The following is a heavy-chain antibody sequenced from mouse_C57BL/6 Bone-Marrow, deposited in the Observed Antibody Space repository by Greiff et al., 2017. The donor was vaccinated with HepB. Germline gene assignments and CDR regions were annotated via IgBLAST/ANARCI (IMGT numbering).Heavy chain of an antibody. J-gene: IGHJ3*01. CDR1: GYTFTSYW. V-gene: IGHV1-61*01. Sequence: QVQLKQPGAELVRPGSSVKLSCKASGYTFTSYWMDWVKQRPGQGLEWIGNIYPSDSETHYNQKFKDKATLTVDKSSSTAYMQLSSLTSEDSAVYYCARWSLYYGSSWFAYWGQGTLVTVSA. CDR2: IYPSDSET. CDR3: ARWSLYYGSSWFAY. D-gene: IGHD1-1*01.